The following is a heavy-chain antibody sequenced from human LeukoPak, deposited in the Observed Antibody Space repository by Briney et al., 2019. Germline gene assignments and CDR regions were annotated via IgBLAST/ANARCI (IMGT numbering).Heavy chain of an antibody. D-gene: IGHD1-1*01. CDR2: IKEDGTET. Sequence: PGGSLRLSCAASGFMFSSNWMSWVRLAPGKGLEWVANIKEDGTETYYVDSVKGRFTTSRDNAKNSLYLQMNSLRAEDTALYYCAKDGDFSGNEGLFDYWGQGTLVTVSS. CDR3: AKDGDFSGNEGLFDY. V-gene: IGHV3-7*03. J-gene: IGHJ4*02. CDR1: GFMFSSNW.